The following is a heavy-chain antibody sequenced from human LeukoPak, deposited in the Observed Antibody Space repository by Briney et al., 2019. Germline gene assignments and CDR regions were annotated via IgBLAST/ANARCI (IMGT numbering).Heavy chain of an antibody. CDR1: GFTFSSYA. D-gene: IGHD1-26*01. CDR3: ARGGWELAIDY. CDR2: ISGSGGST. V-gene: IGHV3-23*01. Sequence: PGGSLRLSCAASGFTFSSYAMNWVRQAPGKGLEWVSDISGSGGSTYYADSVKGRFTISRDNSMNTLYLQMNSLRAEDTAVYYCARGGWELAIDYWGQGTLVTVSS. J-gene: IGHJ4*02.